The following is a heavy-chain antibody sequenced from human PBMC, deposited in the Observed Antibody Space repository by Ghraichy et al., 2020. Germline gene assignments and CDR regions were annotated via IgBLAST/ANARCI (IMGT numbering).Heavy chain of an antibody. D-gene: IGHD3-10*01. CDR3: ARVGTMVRGEGYFQH. V-gene: IGHV4-59*01. CDR2: IYYSGST. Sequence: SETLSLTCTVSGGSISSYYWSWIRQPPGKGLEWIGYIYYSGSTNYNPSLKSRVTISVDTSKNQFSLKLSSVTAADTAVYYCARVGTMVRGEGYFQHWGQGTLSPSPQ. J-gene: IGHJ1*01. CDR1: GGSISSYY.